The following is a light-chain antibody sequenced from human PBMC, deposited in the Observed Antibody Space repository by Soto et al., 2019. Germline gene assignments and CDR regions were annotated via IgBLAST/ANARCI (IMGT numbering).Light chain of an antibody. CDR2: DVS. Sequence: QSVLTQPASVSGSPGQSITISCTGTSSDVGGYNYVSWYQQHPGKAPKLMIYDVSNRPSGVSNRFSGSKSGNTASLTISGXXXXXXXXXXCSSYTSSSTPARVFGGGTKVTV. CDR3: SSYTSSSTPARV. J-gene: IGLJ2*01. V-gene: IGLV2-14*01. CDR1: SSDVGGYNY.